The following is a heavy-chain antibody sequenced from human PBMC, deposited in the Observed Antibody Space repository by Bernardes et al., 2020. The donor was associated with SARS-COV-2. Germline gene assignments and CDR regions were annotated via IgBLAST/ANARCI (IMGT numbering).Heavy chain of an antibody. CDR3: VKNLGGVGGY. Sequence: GGSLRLSCSDSGFSFDSSAMHWVRQAPGKGLQYLSGISSDGRKTYYLDSVKGRFTISRDNPMKTLYLQMDSLKVDDTAVYYCVKNLGGVGGYWGLGTLVTVSS. CDR1: GFSFDSSA. V-gene: IGHV3-64D*06. J-gene: IGHJ1*01. CDR2: ISSDGRKT. D-gene: IGHD2-8*02.